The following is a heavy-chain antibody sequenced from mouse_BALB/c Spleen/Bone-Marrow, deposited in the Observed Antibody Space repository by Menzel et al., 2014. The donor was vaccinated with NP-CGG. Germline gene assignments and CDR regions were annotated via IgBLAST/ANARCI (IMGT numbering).Heavy chain of an antibody. D-gene: IGHD1-1*01. CDR2: ISSGGSYT. V-gene: IGHV5-9-1*01. J-gene: IGHJ4*01. CDR1: GFTFSSYA. Sequence: EVMLVESGGGLVKPGGSLKLSCAASGFTFSSYAMSWVRQTPEKRLEWVATISSGGSYTYYADSGKGRLTISRDNAKNTLYLQMSSLRSEDTAMYYCAGSLYDYDAMDYWGQGTSVTVSS. CDR3: AGSLYDYDAMDY.